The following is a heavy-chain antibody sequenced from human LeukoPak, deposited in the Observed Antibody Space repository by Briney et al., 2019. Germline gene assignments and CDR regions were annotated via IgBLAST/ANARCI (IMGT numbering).Heavy chain of an antibody. D-gene: IGHD1-26*01. J-gene: IGHJ5*02. V-gene: IGHV1-2*02. Sequence: GASVKVSCKASGYTFTGYYMHWVRQAPGQGLEWMRWINPKSGGTNYTQKFQGRVTMTRDTSISTAYMELSRLRSDDTAVYYCARQDGGSYVSWFDPWGQGTLVTVSS. CDR2: INPKSGGT. CDR3: ARQDGGSYVSWFDP. CDR1: GYTFTGYY.